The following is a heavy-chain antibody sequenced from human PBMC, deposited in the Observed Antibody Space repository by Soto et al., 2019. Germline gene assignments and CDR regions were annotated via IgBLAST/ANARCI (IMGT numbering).Heavy chain of an antibody. V-gene: IGHV3-23*01. J-gene: IGHJ4*02. CDR1: GFTLRNYA. CDR2: ISSNDVGT. Sequence: PGGSLRLSCEASGFTLRNYAMTWIRQAPGKGLEWVSLISSNDVGTYYAESVKTRFTISTDQSLNTGYLQMDSLRADDTAIYYFAQDQQDCNREQRLTFDSCGEGTLVTVYS. CDR3: AQDQQDCNREQRLTFDS. D-gene: IGHD1-26*01.